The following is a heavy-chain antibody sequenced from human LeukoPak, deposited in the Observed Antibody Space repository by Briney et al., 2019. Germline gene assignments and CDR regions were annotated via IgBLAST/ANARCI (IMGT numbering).Heavy chain of an antibody. V-gene: IGHV4-34*01. CDR2: INHSGST. CDR3: ARGGIMVRQSINFHFFYGMDV. CDR1: GGSVIGHY. D-gene: IGHD3-10*01. Sequence: SETLSLTCAVYGGSVIGHYWGWIRQSPGKGLEWIGEINHSGSTNYNPSLKNRVTISIDTSKNQSSLSLSAVTAADTAIYYCARGGIMVRQSINFHFFYGMDVWGQGTTVTVSS. J-gene: IGHJ6*02.